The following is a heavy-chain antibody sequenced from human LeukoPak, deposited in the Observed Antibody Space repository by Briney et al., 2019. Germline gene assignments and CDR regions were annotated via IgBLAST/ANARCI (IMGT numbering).Heavy chain of an antibody. CDR1: GFTFSSYA. J-gene: IGHJ4*02. V-gene: IGHV3-23*01. CDR2: ISGSGGST. D-gene: IGHD3-22*01. Sequence: PGGSLRLSCAASGFTFSSYAMSWVRQAPGKGLEWVSAISGSGGSTYYADSVKGRFTISRDNSKNTLYLQMNSLRAEDTAVYYCAKDFGITMIVVVNSLDYWGQGTLVTVSS. CDR3: AKDFGITMIVVVNSLDY.